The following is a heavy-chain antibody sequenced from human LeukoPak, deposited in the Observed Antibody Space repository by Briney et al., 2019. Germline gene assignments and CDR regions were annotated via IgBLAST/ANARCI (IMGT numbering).Heavy chain of an antibody. CDR1: GYTFTSYG. V-gene: IGHV1-18*01. CDR3: ARVGYYDSSGYPIGDY. Sequence: ASVKVSCKASGYTFTSYGISWVRQAPGQGLEWMGWISAYNGNTNYAQELQGRVTMTTDTSTSTAYMELRSLRSDDTAVYYCARVGYYDSSGYPIGDYWGQGTLVTVSS. J-gene: IGHJ4*02. CDR2: ISAYNGNT. D-gene: IGHD3-22*01.